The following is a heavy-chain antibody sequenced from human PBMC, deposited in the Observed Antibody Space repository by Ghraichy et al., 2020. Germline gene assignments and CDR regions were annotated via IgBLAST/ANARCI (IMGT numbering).Heavy chain of an antibody. V-gene: IGHV3-21*01. J-gene: IGHJ4*02. Sequence: GESLNISCAASGFGFRTSGMSWVRQAPGKGLEWVSSISSGGDYIYYADSVKGRFSISRDNANNSLYLQLNSLRAEDTALYYCARIAVSGTWFYDYWGQGTLVSVSS. CDR1: GFGFRTSG. CDR3: ARIAVSGTWFYDY. CDR2: ISSGGDYI. D-gene: IGHD6-19*01.